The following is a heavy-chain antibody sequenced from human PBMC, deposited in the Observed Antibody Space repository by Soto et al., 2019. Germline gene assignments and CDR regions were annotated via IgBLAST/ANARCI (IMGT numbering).Heavy chain of an antibody. V-gene: IGHV1-69*06. D-gene: IGHD3-3*01. CDR2: IIPLFGTE. Sequence: QVNLGQSGAEVKKPGSSVKVSCKASGGSFSSYASNWLRQAAGQGLEWMGGIIPLFGTENYAQNFQDRFTFTEDKSTTKADMEVRSLTSEDTAVYYCASGFWSGPIAHYFDYWGQGTLVTVSS. CDR3: ASGFWSGPIAHYFDY. J-gene: IGHJ4*01. CDR1: GGSFSSYA.